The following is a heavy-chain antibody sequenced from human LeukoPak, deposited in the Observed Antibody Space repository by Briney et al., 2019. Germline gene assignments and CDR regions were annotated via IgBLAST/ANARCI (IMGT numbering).Heavy chain of an antibody. Sequence: ASVKVSCKASGGTFSSYAISWVRQAPGQGLEWMGGIIPIFGTANYAQKFQGRVTITADESTSTAYMELSSLRSEDTAVYYCARGPPDYYGSGINYYYYGMDVWGQGTTVTVSS. V-gene: IGHV1-69*13. CDR1: GGTFSSYA. J-gene: IGHJ6*02. CDR2: IIPIFGTA. CDR3: ARGPPDYYGSGINYYYYGMDV. D-gene: IGHD3-10*01.